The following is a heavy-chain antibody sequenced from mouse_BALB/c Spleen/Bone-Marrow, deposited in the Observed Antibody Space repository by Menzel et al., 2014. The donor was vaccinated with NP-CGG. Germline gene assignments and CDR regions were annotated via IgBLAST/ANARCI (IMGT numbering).Heavy chain of an antibody. CDR3: ARRRGADYAFDY. Sequence: EVHLVESGGGLVKPGGSLKLSCAASGFAFSSYDMSWVRQTPEKRLEWVATIRSGGTDTYYSDSVKGRITISRDNARNTLYLQMSRLRSEDSALYCCARRRGADYAFDYWGQGTTLTVSS. D-gene: IGHD2-4*01. J-gene: IGHJ2*01. CDR2: IRSGGTDT. CDR1: GFAFSSYD. V-gene: IGHV5-9*02.